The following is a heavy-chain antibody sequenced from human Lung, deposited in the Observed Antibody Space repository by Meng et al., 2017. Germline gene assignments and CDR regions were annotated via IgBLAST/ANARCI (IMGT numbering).Heavy chain of an antibody. D-gene: IGHD4-11*01. Sequence: QVQLQPWGAGLLKPSETLSLTCVVSGGSFSDYYWSGIRQPPGKGLEWIGEINHSGSTNYNPSLESRATISVDTSQNNLSLKLSSVTAADSAVYYCARGPTTMAHDFDYWGQGTLVTVFS. J-gene: IGHJ4*02. CDR3: ARGPTTMAHDFDY. V-gene: IGHV4-34*01. CDR2: INHSGST. CDR1: GGSFSDYY.